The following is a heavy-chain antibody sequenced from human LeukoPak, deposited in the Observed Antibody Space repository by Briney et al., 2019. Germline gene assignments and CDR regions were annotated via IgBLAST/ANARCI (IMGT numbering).Heavy chain of an antibody. CDR1: GCFIINYY. CDR3: ARGGDYGDLRYFDY. D-gene: IGHD4-17*01. CDR2: IYYRGST. Sequence: SETLSLTCTVSGCFIINYYWSWIRQPAGKGLAWLGYIYYRGSTNYNPSLKSRVTFSVDTSKNQFSLKLNSVTAADTAVYYCARGGDYGDLRYFDYWGQGTLVTVSS. J-gene: IGHJ4*02. V-gene: IGHV4-59*01.